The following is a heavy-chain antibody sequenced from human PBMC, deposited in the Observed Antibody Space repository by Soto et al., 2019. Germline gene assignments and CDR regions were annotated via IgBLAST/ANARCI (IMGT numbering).Heavy chain of an antibody. CDR2: ISSSSSYI. D-gene: IGHD3-10*01. J-gene: IGHJ6*02. CDR1: GFTFSSYS. V-gene: IGHV3-21*01. CDR3: ARPLISLGMDV. Sequence: EVQLVESGGGLVKPGGSLRLSCAASGFTFSSYSMNWVRQAPGKGLEWVSSISSSSSYIYYSDSVNGRFTISRDNAKNSLYLKMNSLRAEDTAVYSCARPLISLGMDVWGQGTTVTVSS.